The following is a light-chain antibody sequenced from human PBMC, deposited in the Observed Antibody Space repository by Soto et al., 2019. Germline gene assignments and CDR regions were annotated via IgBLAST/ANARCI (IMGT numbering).Light chain of an antibody. CDR2: KNN. CDR1: SSSIGSNF. V-gene: IGLV1-47*01. J-gene: IGLJ1*01. Sequence: QSVLTQPPSASGTPGQTVTISCSGSSSSIGSNFVHWYQHLPGAAPKLLIYKNNQRPSGVPARFSGSKSGTSASLAISGLRSEDEAEYYCASWDDSLSAYVFGTGTKLTVL. CDR3: ASWDDSLSAYV.